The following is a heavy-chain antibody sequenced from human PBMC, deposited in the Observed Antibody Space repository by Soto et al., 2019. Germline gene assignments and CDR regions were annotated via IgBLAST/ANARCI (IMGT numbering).Heavy chain of an antibody. D-gene: IGHD6-13*01. V-gene: IGHV5-51*01. J-gene: IGHJ4*02. CDR2: IYPGDSDT. CDR1: GYSFTMYW. CDR3: ARHVAGGDSSWLFDY. Sequence: GESLKISCMGSGYSFTMYWIGLVRQMPGKGPEWMGIIYPGDSDTRYSPSFQGQVTISADKSISTAYLQWSSLKASDTAMYYCARHVAGGDSSWLFDYWGQGTLVTVSS.